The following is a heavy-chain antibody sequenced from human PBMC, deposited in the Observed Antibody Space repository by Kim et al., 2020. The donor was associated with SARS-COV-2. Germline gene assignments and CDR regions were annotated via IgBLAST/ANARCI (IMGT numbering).Heavy chain of an antibody. Sequence: SETLSLTCAVYGESFSDFYWSWIRQSPGKGLEWIGGINDSDNINYNPSLKSRVTISIDTSKRQFTLTVTSVTAADTAVYFCARARQLTTAFGVVMHNWFDPWGQGTPVTVSS. V-gene: IGHV4-34*01. J-gene: IGHJ5*02. CDR3: ARARQLTTAFGVVMHNWFDP. CDR2: INDSDNI. CDR1: GESFSDFY. D-gene: IGHD3-3*01.